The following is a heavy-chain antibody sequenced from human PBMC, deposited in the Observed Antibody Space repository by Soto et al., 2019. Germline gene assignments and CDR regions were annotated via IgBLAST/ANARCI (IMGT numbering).Heavy chain of an antibody. V-gene: IGHV4-31*03. D-gene: IGHD3-9*01. CDR1: GGSISSGGYY. CDR3: ARVYYDILTGYYLFDY. CDR2: IYYSGST. J-gene: IGHJ4*02. Sequence: SETLSLTCTVSGGSISSGGYYWSWIRQHPGKGLEWIGYIYYSGSTYYNPSLKSRVTISVDTSKNQFSLKLSSVTAADTAVYYCARVYYDILTGYYLFDYWGQGTLVTVSS.